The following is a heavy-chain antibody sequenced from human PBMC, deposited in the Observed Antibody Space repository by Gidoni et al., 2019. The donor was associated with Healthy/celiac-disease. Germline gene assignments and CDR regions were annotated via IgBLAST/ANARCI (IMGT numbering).Heavy chain of an antibody. CDR1: GFTFSSYW. V-gene: IGHV3-7*03. CDR3: ARDLRSYGSSDAFDI. Sequence: EVQLVESGGGLVQPGGSLRLSCAASGFTFSSYWMSWVRQAPGKGLEWVANIKQDGSEKYYVDSVKGRFTISRDNAKNSLYLQMNSLRAEDTAVYYCARDLRSYGSSDAFDIWGQGTMVTVSS. J-gene: IGHJ3*02. CDR2: IKQDGSEK. D-gene: IGHD5-18*01.